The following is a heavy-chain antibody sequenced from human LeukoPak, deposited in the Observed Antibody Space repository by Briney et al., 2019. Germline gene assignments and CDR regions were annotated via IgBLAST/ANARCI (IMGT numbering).Heavy chain of an antibody. CDR3: AKVSGGYCSGGSCYVDY. J-gene: IGHJ4*02. Sequence: GGSLRLSCAASGFTFSSYALSWVRQAPGKGLEWVSVISGSGTGTYYAVSVKGRFTISRDNSKNTLYLQMNNLRAEDTAVYYCAKVSGGYCSGGSCYVDYWGQGSLVTVSS. CDR1: GFTFSSYA. CDR2: ISGSGTGT. D-gene: IGHD2-15*01. V-gene: IGHV3-23*01.